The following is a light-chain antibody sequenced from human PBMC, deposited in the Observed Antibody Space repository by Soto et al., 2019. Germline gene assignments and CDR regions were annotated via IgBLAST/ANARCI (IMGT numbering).Light chain of an antibody. Sequence: DIQMTQSPSTLPASVGDRVTITCRASQSISNWLAWYQQIPGTAPKVLIYHASNLQSGVPSMFSGSGSGTEFSFSISSLQPDDFATYYCQQYNSYSFGQGTKVEIK. CDR1: QSISNW. J-gene: IGKJ1*01. CDR3: QQYNSYS. CDR2: HAS. V-gene: IGKV1-5*01.